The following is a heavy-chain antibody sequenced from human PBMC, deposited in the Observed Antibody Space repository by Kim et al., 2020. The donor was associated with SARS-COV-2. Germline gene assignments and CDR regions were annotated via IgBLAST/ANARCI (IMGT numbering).Heavy chain of an antibody. CDR2: ISCDGSDK. D-gene: IGHD1-26*01. CDR1: GFSFNTYG. J-gene: IGHJ4*02. CDR3: AKSFSGSYFGYEY. V-gene: IGHV3-30*18. Sequence: GGSLRLSCAASGFSFNTYGMHWVRQSPGKGLEWVAVISCDGSDKYYVDSVKGRFTISRDNSKNTLYLQMNSLRIEDTAVYYCAKSFSGSYFGYEYWGQGTLV.